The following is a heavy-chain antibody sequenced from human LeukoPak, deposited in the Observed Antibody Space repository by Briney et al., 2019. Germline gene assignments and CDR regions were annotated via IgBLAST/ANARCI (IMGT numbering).Heavy chain of an antibody. CDR3: ARPIAVAATRYFQH. CDR2: INHSGST. D-gene: IGHD6-19*01. V-gene: IGHV4-34*01. J-gene: IGHJ1*01. CDR1: GGSFSGYY. Sequence: PSETLSLTCAVYGGSFSGYYWSWIRQPPGKGLEWIGEINHSGSTNYNPSLKSRVTISVDTSKNQFSLKLSSVTAADTAVYYCARPIAVAATRYFQHWGQGTLVTVPT.